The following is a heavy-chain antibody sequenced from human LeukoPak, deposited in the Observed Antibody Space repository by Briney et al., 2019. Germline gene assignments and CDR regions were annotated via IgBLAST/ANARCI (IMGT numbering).Heavy chain of an antibody. D-gene: IGHD3-16*02. Sequence: SETLSLTCTVSGGSVSSGSYYWSWIRQPPGKGLEWIGYIYYSGSTNYNPSLKSRVTISVDTSKNLFSLKLSSATAADTAVYYCARAASGGLLGDSWGQGTLVTVSS. V-gene: IGHV4-61*01. J-gene: IGHJ4*02. CDR1: GGSVSSGSYY. CDR3: ARAASGGLLGDS. CDR2: IYYSGST.